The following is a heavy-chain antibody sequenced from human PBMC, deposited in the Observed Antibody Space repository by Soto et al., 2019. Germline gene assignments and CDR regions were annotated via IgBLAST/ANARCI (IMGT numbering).Heavy chain of an antibody. CDR2: TYYRSKWYN. CDR3: ARTPGDIVVVPAAISAFDI. CDR1: GDSVSSNSAA. J-gene: IGHJ3*02. D-gene: IGHD2-2*02. V-gene: IGHV6-1*01. Sequence: SQTLSLTCVISGDSVSSNSAAWNWIRQSPSRGLEWLGRTYYRSKWYNDYAVSVKSRITINPDTSKNQFPLQLNSVTPEDTAVYYCARTPGDIVVVPAAISAFDIWGQGTMVTVSS.